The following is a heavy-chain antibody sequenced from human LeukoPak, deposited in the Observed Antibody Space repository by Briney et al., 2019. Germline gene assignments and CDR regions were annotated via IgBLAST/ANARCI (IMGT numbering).Heavy chain of an antibody. V-gene: IGHV3-53*01. D-gene: IGHD3-10*01. CDR1: GLTVSRNY. CDR2: VYSGGST. Sequence: GGSLRLSCAASGLTVSRNYMSWVRQAPGKGLESVSVVYSGGSTYYADSVRGRFTISRDNSKNTLYLQMDSLRVEDTAVYYCARVGGHWGQGTLVTVSS. CDR3: ARVGGH. J-gene: IGHJ4*02.